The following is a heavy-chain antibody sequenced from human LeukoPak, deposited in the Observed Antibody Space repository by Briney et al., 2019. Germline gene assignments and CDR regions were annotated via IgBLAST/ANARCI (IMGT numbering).Heavy chain of an antibody. CDR3: AKDRIAVVAAPFDY. D-gene: IGHD2-15*01. CDR1: GFTFSSYA. V-gene: IGHV3-23*01. J-gene: IGHJ4*02. Sequence: PGGSLRLSCAASGFTFSSYAMSWVRQAPGKGLEWVSTISGSGGSTYYADSVKGRFTISRDNSKNTLYLQMNSLRAEDTAVYYCAKDRIAVVAAPFDYWGQGTLVTVSS. CDR2: ISGSGGST.